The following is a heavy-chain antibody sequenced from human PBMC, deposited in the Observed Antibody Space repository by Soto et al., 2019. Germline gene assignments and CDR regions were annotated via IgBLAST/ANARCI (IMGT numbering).Heavy chain of an antibody. CDR3: ARATKVSGSSQTRPDF. Sequence: SETLSLTCSIYSGSFSGYYWSWIRQPPGKGLEWIGEISQSGNTNYSPSLKSRVSISIDTSKKQFSLNLASVSAADTAVYYCARATKVSGSSQTRPDFWGQGTLVTVSS. CDR1: SGSFSGYY. V-gene: IGHV4-34*01. CDR2: ISQSGNT. D-gene: IGHD6-6*01. J-gene: IGHJ4*02.